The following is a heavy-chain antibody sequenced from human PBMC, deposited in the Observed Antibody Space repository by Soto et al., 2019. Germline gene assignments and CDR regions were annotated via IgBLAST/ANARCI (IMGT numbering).Heavy chain of an antibody. V-gene: IGHV3-15*07. J-gene: IGHJ4*02. CDR2: IKTKTQGETT. CDR1: GFSISSAW. CDR3: TTGSVEGY. D-gene: IGHD3-3*01. Sequence: EVQLVESGGVLAKPGGSHRLSCTASGFSISSAWMNWVRQAPGKGLEWVGRIKTKTQGETTDYPAPVKGRFTISRDDSKNTLYLQMNSLKMEDTAVYYCTTGSVEGYWGQGTLVNVSS.